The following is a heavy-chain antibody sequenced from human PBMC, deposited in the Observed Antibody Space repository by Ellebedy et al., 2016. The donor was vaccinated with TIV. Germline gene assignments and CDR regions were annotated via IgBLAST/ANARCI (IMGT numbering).Heavy chain of an antibody. Sequence: MPSETLSLTCTVSGGSISSNYWDWIRQPPGKGLEWIGYIYNSVITNYNPSLKSRVTMSVDTSKRQLSLKLRSVTAADTAVYYCARRYSGSSYYYFDYWGQGTLVIVSS. V-gene: IGHV4-59*08. J-gene: IGHJ4*02. CDR1: GGSISSNY. CDR3: ARRYSGSSYYYFDY. D-gene: IGHD1-26*01. CDR2: IYNSVIT.